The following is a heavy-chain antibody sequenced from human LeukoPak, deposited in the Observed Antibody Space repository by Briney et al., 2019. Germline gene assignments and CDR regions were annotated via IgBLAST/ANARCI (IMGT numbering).Heavy chain of an antibody. CDR1: GFTFSNYE. CDR3: VSVTTVVEDYYYMDV. Sequence: QPGGSLRLSCAASGFTFSNYEMNWVRQAPGKGLEWVSYISSSGYTIRNADSVKGRFTISRDNAKNSLYLQMNSLRAEDTAFYYCVSVTTVVEDYYYMDVWGKGTTVTISS. J-gene: IGHJ6*03. D-gene: IGHD4-23*01. CDR2: ISSSGYTI. V-gene: IGHV3-48*03.